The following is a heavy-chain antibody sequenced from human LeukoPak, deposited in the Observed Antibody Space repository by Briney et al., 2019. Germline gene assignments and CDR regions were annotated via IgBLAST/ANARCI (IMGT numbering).Heavy chain of an antibody. Sequence: QSGRSLRLSCAASGFTFSSYGMHWVRQAPGKGLEWVAVIWYDGSNKYYADSVKGRFTISRDNSKNTLYLQMNSLRAEDTAVYYCARVRGDSSGWNGGAFDYWGQGTLVTVSS. CDR3: ARVRGDSSGWNGGAFDY. CDR2: IWYDGSNK. D-gene: IGHD6-19*01. J-gene: IGHJ4*02. V-gene: IGHV3-33*01. CDR1: GFTFSSYG.